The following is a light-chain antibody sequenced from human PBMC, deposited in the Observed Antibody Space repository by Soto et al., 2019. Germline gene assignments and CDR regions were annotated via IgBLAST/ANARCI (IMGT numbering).Light chain of an antibody. CDR2: DVS. CDR1: SSDVSGYNY. J-gene: IGLJ1*01. Sequence: QSVLTQPASVSGSPGQSITISCTGTSSDVSGYNYVSWYQQHPGKAPKLMIYDVSNRPSGVSNRFSGSKSGNTASLTISGLQAEDEADYYCSSYTSSSTLYVFGTGTKVTV. V-gene: IGLV2-14*01. CDR3: SSYTSSSTLYV.